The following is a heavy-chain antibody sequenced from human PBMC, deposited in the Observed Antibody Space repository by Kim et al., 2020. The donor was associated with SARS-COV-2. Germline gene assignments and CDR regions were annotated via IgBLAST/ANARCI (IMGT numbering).Heavy chain of an antibody. J-gene: IGHJ6*03. Sequence: GGSLRLSCEVSGFNVSNTYMSWVRQAPGKGLEWVSVLYSGGDTHYADSVQGRCSISRDNSKNKLYLQMNTLRAEDTAAYFCAGSLTREYGFIFYYFMDVWGNGTTVTVSS. CDR1: GFNVSNTY. CDR3: AGSLTREYGFIFYYFMDV. CDR2: LYSGGDT. V-gene: IGHV3-66*01. D-gene: IGHD3-9*01.